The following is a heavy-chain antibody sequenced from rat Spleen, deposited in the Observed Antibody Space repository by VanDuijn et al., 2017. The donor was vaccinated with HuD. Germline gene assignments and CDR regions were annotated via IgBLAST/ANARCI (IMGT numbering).Heavy chain of an antibody. V-gene: IGHV5-25*01. J-gene: IGHJ1*01. Sequence: EVQLVESGGGLVQPGRSMKLSCAASGFTFSMHYMAWVRQAPTKGLEWVASIRTGGSDTYYRDSVRGRFTLSRDNAKRILYLQMDSLRSEDTANYYCARQGYLRDWYFDFWGPGTMVTVSA. CDR2: IRTGGSDT. CDR1: GFTFSMHY. D-gene: IGHD2-7*01. CDR3: ARQGYLRDWYFDF.